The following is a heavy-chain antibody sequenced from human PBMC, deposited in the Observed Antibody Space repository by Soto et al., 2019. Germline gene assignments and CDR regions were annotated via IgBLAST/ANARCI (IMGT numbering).Heavy chain of an antibody. CDR3: AREVGGTGWFDP. J-gene: IGHJ5*02. CDR2: IYHSGST. D-gene: IGHD1-26*01. V-gene: IGHV4-30-2*01. CDR1: GGSIISGGYP. Sequence: QLQLQESGSGLVKPSQTLSLTCAVSGGSIISGGYPWSWIRQPPGKGLEWIGYIYHSGSTYYNPSLKSRVTTSVDRSKNQFSPKLRSVTAADTAVYYCAREVGGTGWFDPWGQGTLVTVSS.